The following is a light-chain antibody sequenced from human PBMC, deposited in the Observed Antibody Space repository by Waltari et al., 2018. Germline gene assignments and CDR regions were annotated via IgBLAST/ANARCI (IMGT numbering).Light chain of an antibody. CDR3: VQGTEIPWT. CDR1: QPFLHSDGNTY. J-gene: IGKJ1*01. Sequence: VVMHQSPLSLSITPGQPAHISCRSSQPFLHSDGNTYLNWYHQKPGQPPRLLIYRGSNRDSGVPDRFSGSGAGTDFTLKISRVEAEDVGVYFCVQGTEIPWTFGQGTKVDIK. CDR2: RGS. V-gene: IGKV2-30*02.